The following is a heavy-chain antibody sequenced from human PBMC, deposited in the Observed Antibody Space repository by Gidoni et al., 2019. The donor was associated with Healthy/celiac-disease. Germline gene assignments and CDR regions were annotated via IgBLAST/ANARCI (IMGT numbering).Heavy chain of an antibody. CDR1: GGSFSGYY. J-gene: IGHJ4*02. CDR3: ARVFGPSSGYQWYYFDY. Sequence: QVQLQQWGAGLLKPSETLSLTCAVYGGSFSGYYWSWIRQPPGKGLEWIGEINHSGSTNYNPSLKSRVTISVDTSKNQFSLKLSSVTAADTAVYYCARVFGPSSGYQWYYFDYWGQGTLVTVSS. CDR2: INHSGST. V-gene: IGHV4-34*01. D-gene: IGHD3-22*01.